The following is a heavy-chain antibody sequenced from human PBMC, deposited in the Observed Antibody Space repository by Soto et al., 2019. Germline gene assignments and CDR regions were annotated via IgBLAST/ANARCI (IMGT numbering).Heavy chain of an antibody. CDR2: IKSKTDGGTT. CDR3: TTLSLYSSSWSDLDY. D-gene: IGHD6-13*01. J-gene: IGHJ4*02. V-gene: IGHV3-15*01. Sequence: GGSLRLSCVASGFTFSNAWMSWVRQAPGKGLEWVGHIKSKTDGGTTDYAAPVKGRFTISRDDSKNTLYLQMNSLKTEDTAVYYCTTLSLYSSSWSDLDYWGQGTLVTVSS. CDR1: GFTFSNAW.